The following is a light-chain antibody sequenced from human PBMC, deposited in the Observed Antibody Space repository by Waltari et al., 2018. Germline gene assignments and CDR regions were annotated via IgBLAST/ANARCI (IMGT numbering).Light chain of an antibody. CDR1: QNVGTS. CDR3: QQYEDWPRHS. V-gene: IGKV3-15*01. J-gene: IGKJ4*01. Sequence: CPSGLSVSPGCSGALSCRASQNVGTSLAWYQQKPGQTPRLLIFGAYSRASGVPARFSGSGSGTDFTLAISSLQSEDFAVYYCQQYEDWPRHSFGGGTKVQIE. CDR2: GAY.